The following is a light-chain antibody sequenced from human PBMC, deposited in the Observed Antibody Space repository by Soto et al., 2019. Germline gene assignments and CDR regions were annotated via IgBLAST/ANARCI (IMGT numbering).Light chain of an antibody. CDR2: DAS. CDR3: QQYDNLPIT. J-gene: IGKJ5*01. V-gene: IGKV1-33*01. CDR1: QGISTH. Sequence: DTQMTQSPSSLSASLGDRVTITCQASQGISTHLSWYQQKPRRAPTVLIYDASTLETGVPSRFSGRGSGTDFTFTISSLQPEDFATYYCQQYDNLPITFGQGTRLEIK.